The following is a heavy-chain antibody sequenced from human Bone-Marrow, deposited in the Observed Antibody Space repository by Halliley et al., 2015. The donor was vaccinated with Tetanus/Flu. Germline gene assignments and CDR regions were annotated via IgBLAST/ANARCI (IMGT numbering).Heavy chain of an antibody. CDR2: SYDGGHK. V-gene: IGHV3-30-3*02. Sequence: SYDGGHKYYADSVKGRFTISRDNSKNTLYLQMNSLTDEDTAVYYCAKDDSAAGWYDPLHLAFWGQGALVSVSS. J-gene: IGHJ4*02. D-gene: IGHD6-19*01. CDR3: AKDDSAAGWYDPLHLAF.